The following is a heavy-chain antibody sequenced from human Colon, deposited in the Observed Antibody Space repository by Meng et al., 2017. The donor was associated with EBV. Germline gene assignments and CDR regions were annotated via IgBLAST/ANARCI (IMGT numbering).Heavy chain of an antibody. CDR1: GGSISSSNW. J-gene: IGHJ4*02. Sequence: QLRRPQSVPAPVNLSGPLSLTCAVSGGSISSSNWWSWVRQPPGKGLEWIGEIYHSGSTNYNPSLKSRVTISVDKSKNQFSLKLSSVTAADTAVYYCARVVTALWGYYFDYWGQGTLVTVSS. CDR2: IYHSGST. V-gene: IGHV4-4*02. CDR3: ARVVTALWGYYFDY. D-gene: IGHD2-21*02.